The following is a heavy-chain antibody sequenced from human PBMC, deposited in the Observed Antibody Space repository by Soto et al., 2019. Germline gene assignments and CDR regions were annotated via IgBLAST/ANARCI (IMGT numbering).Heavy chain of an antibody. D-gene: IGHD3-10*01. Sequence: GWSLRLSCAASMYRVISDYMSWVRQAPGKGLEWVSLIYSGGDTYYADSVKGRFTISRDISSNTIYLHMTSLRADDTAIYYCTRAGSDPGNFYISNYYAMDVWGRGTTVTVSS. CDR2: IYSGGDT. CDR1: MYRVISDY. V-gene: IGHV3-53*01. CDR3: TRAGSDPGNFYISNYYAMDV. J-gene: IGHJ6*02.